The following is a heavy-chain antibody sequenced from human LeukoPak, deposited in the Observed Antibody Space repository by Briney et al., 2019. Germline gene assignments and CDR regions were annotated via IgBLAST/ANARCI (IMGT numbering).Heavy chain of an antibody. D-gene: IGHD3/OR15-3a*01. V-gene: IGHV4-34*01. CDR1: GGSFSGDY. CDR3: ARRVGLGRYFFDH. CDR2: IDSRGSI. Sequence: SETLSLTCAVYGGSFSGDYWSWIRQPSGKGLEWIGEIDSRGSINYNPALKSRVTLSIDTWKNQFSLKLNSVTAADTAVFYCARRVGLGRYFFDHWGQGALVTVSS. J-gene: IGHJ4*02.